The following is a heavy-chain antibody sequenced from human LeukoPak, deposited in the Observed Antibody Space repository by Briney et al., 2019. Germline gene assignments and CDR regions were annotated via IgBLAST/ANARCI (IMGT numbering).Heavy chain of an antibody. J-gene: IGHJ4*02. CDR3: ARPGDIAVADRFDY. Sequence: SETLSLTCTVSGGSISSSSYYWGWIRQPPGKGLEWIGSIYYSGSTYYNPSLKSRVTISVDTSKNQFSLKLSSVTAADTAVYYCARPGDIAVADRFDYWGQGTLVTVSS. CDR2: IYYSGST. V-gene: IGHV4-39*01. CDR1: GGSISSSSYY. D-gene: IGHD6-19*01.